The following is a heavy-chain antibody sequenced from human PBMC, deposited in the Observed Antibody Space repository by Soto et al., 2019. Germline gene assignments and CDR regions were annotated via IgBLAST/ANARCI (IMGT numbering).Heavy chain of an antibody. CDR2: ISPNNGDT. J-gene: IGHJ4*02. V-gene: IGHV1-18*01. CDR1: GYTFTSYG. D-gene: IGHD2-8*01. Sequence: QVQLVQSGAEVKKPGASVKVYCKGSGYTFTSYGISWVRQAPGQGLGWMGWISPNNGDTNSAQKLQGRVTMTADTATSTANMELMRLRSDDTAVYYCARGVPAGTKGVSGNWYYWGKGTLVTVSS. CDR3: ARGVPAGTKGVSGNWYY.